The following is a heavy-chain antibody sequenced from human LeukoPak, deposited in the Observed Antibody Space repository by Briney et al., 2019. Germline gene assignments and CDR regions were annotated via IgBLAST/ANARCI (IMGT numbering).Heavy chain of an antibody. Sequence: GGSLRLSCAASGFTFSSNHMSWVRQAPGKGLEWVSVIYSGGSTYYADSVKGRFTISRDNSKNTLYLQMNSLRAEDTAVYYCAKGRTEYAYTSDALDVWGHGTMITVSS. CDR2: IYSGGST. CDR3: AKGRTEYAYTSDALDV. CDR1: GFTFSSNH. D-gene: IGHD2-2*02. V-gene: IGHV3-53*01. J-gene: IGHJ3*01.